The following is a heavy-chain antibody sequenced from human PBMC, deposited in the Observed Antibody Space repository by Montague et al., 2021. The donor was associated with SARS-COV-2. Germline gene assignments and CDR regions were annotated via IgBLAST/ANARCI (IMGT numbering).Heavy chain of an antibody. D-gene: IGHD3-10*01. CDR3: ARTYYYGSGSFYSYYFYY. CDR2: IDWDDDK. Sequence: VKPTQTLTLTCTFSGFSLSTSGMCVSWIRQPPGKALEWLALIDWDDDKYYSTSLKTRLTIPKDTSKNQVVLTMTNMDPVDTATYYCARTYYYGSGSFYSYYFYYLGQGTPVTVSS. CDR1: GFSLSTSGMC. V-gene: IGHV2-70*01. J-gene: IGHJ4*01.